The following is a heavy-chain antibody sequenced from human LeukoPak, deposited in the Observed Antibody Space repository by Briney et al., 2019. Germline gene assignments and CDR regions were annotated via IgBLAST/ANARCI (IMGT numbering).Heavy chain of an antibody. D-gene: IGHD3-3*01. V-gene: IGHV3-48*01. J-gene: IGHJ4*02. CDR3: ARVPALRFLEWLLFDY. CDR2: ISSSSSTI. Sequence: GGSLRLSCAASGVTFSSYSMNWVRQAPGKGLEWVSYISSSSSTIYYADSVKGRFTISRDNAKNSLYLQMNSLRAEDTAVYYCARVPALRFLEWLLFDYWGQGTLVTVSS. CDR1: GVTFSSYS.